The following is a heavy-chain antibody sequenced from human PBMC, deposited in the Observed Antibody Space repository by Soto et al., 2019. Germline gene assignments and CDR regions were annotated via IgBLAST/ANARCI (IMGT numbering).Heavy chain of an antibody. CDR2: IYYSGST. CDR1: GGSINSGDYY. D-gene: IGHD2-2*01. V-gene: IGHV4-30-4*01. Sequence: PSETLSLTCSVSGGSINSGDYYWSWIRQPPGKGLEWIGYIYYSGSTYYNPSLRSRVIISVDTSKNQFSLKLASVTAADTAVYYCATAVYCRSASCSNWFDPWGQGTLVTVSS. J-gene: IGHJ5*02. CDR3: ATAVYCRSASCSNWFDP.